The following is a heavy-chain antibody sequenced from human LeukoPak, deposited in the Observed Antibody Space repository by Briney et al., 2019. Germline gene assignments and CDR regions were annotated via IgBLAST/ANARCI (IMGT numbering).Heavy chain of an antibody. Sequence: SETLSLTCTVSGGSISSYYWSWLRQPPGKGLESIGYIYYSGSTNYNPSLKSRVSISVDTSKNQFSLELSSVTAADTAVYYCARHSERGGPFDIWGQGTMVTVSS. J-gene: IGHJ3*02. D-gene: IGHD1-1*01. CDR3: ARHSERGGPFDI. CDR1: GGSISSYY. CDR2: IYYSGST. V-gene: IGHV4-59*08.